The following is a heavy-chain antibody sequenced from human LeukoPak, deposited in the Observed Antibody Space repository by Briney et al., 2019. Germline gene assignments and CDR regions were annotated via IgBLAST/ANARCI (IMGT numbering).Heavy chain of an antibody. J-gene: IGHJ4*02. Sequence: PSETLSLTCTVSGDSISSYYWSWIRQPPGKGLEWIGYIYYSGSTNYNPSLKSRVTMSVDTPKNQFSLNLSSVTAADTAFYYCASSLAAAGDLTEWGQGTLVTVSS. CDR1: GDSISSYY. V-gene: IGHV4-59*01. CDR2: IYYSGST. CDR3: ASSLAAAGDLTE. D-gene: IGHD6-13*01.